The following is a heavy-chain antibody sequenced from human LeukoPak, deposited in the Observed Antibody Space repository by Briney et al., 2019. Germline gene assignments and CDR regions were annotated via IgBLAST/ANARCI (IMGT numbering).Heavy chain of an antibody. CDR3: AGGGFGELY. V-gene: IGHV3-21*01. CDR1: GFTFSSYS. CDR2: ISGSSTYM. J-gene: IGHJ4*02. D-gene: IGHD3-10*01. Sequence: GGSLRLSCAASGFTFSSYSMNWVRQAPGKGLEWVSSISGSSTYMYYADSVTGRFTISRDNAENSLYLQMNSLRAEDTAVYYCAGGGFGELYWGQGTLVTVSS.